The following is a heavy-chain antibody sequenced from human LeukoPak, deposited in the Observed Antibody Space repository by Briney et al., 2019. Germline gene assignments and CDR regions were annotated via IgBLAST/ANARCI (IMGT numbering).Heavy chain of an antibody. V-gene: IGHV3-21*01. CDR3: ARGGYSYGPYYFDY. D-gene: IGHD5-18*01. Sequence: KTGGSLRLSCAASGFTFSSYAMNWVRQAPGKGLEWVSSISSSSSYIYYADSVKGRFTISRDNAKNSLYLQMNSLRAEDTAVYYCARGGYSYGPYYFDYWGQGTLVTVSS. J-gene: IGHJ4*02. CDR2: ISSSSSYI. CDR1: GFTFSSYA.